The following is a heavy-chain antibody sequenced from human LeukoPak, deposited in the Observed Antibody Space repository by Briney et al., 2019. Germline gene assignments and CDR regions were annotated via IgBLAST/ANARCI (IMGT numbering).Heavy chain of an antibody. D-gene: IGHD3-10*01. Sequence: GGSLRLSCAASGFTFSSYGMHWVRQAPGKGLEWVSSISSSSSYIYYADSVKGRFTISRDNAKNSLYLQMNSLRAEDTAVYYCARGSFRREVDYWGQGTLVTVSS. CDR2: ISSSSSYI. CDR1: GFTFSSYG. J-gene: IGHJ4*02. CDR3: ARGSFRREVDY. V-gene: IGHV3-21*01.